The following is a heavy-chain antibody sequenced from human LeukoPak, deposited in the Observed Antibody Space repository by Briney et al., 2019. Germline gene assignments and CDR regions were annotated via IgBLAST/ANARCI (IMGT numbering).Heavy chain of an antibody. CDR1: GFTFNSYT. CDR3: VRDYRYAFDM. CDR2: IAVDTTTT. Sequence: GGSLRLSCAASGFTFNSYTMNWVRQVPGKGLEWISYIAVDTTTTFYADSVKGRFTISRDNTKNSLYLQLSSLRAEDTAIYYCVRDYRYAFDMWGQGTVVTVSS. V-gene: IGHV3-48*04. D-gene: IGHD3-16*02. J-gene: IGHJ3*02.